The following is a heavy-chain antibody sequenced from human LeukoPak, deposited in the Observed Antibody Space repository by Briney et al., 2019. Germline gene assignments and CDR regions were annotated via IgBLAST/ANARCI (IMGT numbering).Heavy chain of an antibody. V-gene: IGHV3-23*01. CDR1: GFTFSSYG. J-gene: IGHJ4*02. CDR2: ISGSGGST. CDR3: TRDKVGAPL. Sequence: GGSLRLSCAASGFTFSSYGMSWVRQAPGKGLEWVSAISGSGGSTYYADSVKGRFTISRDNSKNTLYLQMNSLKTEDTAVYYCTRDKVGAPLWGQGTLVTVSS. D-gene: IGHD1-26*01.